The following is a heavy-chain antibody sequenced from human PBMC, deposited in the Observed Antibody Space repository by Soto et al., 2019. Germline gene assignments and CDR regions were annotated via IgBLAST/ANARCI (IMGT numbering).Heavy chain of an antibody. CDR2: INPDGSTT. CDR3: ASLPQDVSPVPGNEGPDY. V-gene: IGHV3-74*01. CDR1: GFTLTNYW. Sequence: EVQLVESGGDLVQPGGSLRLSCAASGFTLTNYWMHWVRQAPGRGLLWISRINPDGSTTFYADSVKGRFTISRDNAKNTLYLQMNSLRGEDTAVYYCASLPQDVSPVPGNEGPDYWGQGTLVTVSS. D-gene: IGHD6-19*01. J-gene: IGHJ4*02.